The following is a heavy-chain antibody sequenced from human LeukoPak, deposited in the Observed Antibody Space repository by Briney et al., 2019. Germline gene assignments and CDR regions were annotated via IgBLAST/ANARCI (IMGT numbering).Heavy chain of an antibody. V-gene: IGHV2-5*01. CDR1: GFSLSSSGVG. Sequence: SGPTLVKPTQTLTLTCTFSGFSLSSSGVGVGWIRQPPGKALEWLALIYWNDDKRYSPSLKSRLIITKDTSKNQVVLTMTNMDPVDTATYYCAHRLSVATGDYMDVWGKGTTVTVPS. CDR2: IYWNDDK. D-gene: IGHD1-14*01. J-gene: IGHJ6*03. CDR3: AHRLSVATGDYMDV.